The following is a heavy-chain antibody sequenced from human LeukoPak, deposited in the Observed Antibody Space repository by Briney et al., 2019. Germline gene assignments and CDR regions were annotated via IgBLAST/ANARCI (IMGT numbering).Heavy chain of an antibody. CDR3: ARDRRGGGSYPFFDY. Sequence: GGSLRLSCAAPGFTFSSYAMHWVRQAPGKGLEWVAVISYDGSNKHYADSVKGRFTISRDNSKNTLYLQMNSLRAEDTAVYYCARDRRGGGSYPFFDYWGQGTLVTVSS. J-gene: IGHJ4*02. D-gene: IGHD1-26*01. V-gene: IGHV3-30-3*01. CDR2: ISYDGSNK. CDR1: GFTFSSYA.